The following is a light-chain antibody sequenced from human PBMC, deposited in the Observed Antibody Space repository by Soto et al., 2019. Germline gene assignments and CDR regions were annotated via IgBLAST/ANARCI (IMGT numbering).Light chain of an antibody. V-gene: IGKV1-39*01. CDR1: QSISNY. CDR2: SAP. Sequence: DFQMTQSPSSLSASVGDRVTITCRASQSISNYLNWYQQKPGKAPKLLFYSAPNLQSGVPSRFIGSGSGTDFNLIISSLQHEDFATYYCQQSYTTPWTFGQGTKVEF. J-gene: IGKJ1*01. CDR3: QQSYTTPWT.